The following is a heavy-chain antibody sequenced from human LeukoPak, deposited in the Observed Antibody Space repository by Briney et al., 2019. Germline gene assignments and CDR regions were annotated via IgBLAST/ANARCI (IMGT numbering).Heavy chain of an antibody. CDR1: GYSISFGHY. J-gene: IGHJ4*02. D-gene: IGHD3-10*01. Sequence: SETLSLTCTVSGYSISFGHYWGWIRQPPGKGLEWIGTIYYSGSTYYNPSLKSRVTISVDTSKDQFSLKLRSVAAADTAVYYCARMGYYSGSGGYGLFDYWGQGTLVTVSS. CDR2: IYYSGST. V-gene: IGHV4-38-2*02. CDR3: ARMGYYSGSGGYGLFDY.